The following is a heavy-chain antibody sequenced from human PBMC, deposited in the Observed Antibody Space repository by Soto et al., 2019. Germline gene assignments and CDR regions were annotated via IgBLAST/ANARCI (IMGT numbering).Heavy chain of an antibody. Sequence: ASVKVSCKASGYTFSNYGIHWVRQAPGQRLEWMGWINAGNGNTKYSQKFQGRVTITGDTSASTAYMELSSLRSEDTAVYYCARDLGGWPDYWGQGTLVTVSS. V-gene: IGHV1-3*01. CDR2: INAGNGNT. J-gene: IGHJ4*02. D-gene: IGHD2-15*01. CDR1: GYTFSNYG. CDR3: ARDLGGWPDY.